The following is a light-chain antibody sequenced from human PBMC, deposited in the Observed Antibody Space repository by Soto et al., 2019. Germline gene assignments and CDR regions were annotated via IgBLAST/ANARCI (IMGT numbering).Light chain of an antibody. Sequence: LSPSPSSLSPTALARINITCRASQDIRKDLGWYQQKPGKAPKLLIYAASSLRSGVPSRFSGSGSGTHFTLTISSLQAEDSATYFCLQDYTYPWTFGQGTKVDIK. V-gene: IGKV1-6*02. CDR2: AAS. CDR1: QDIRKD. CDR3: LQDYTYPWT. J-gene: IGKJ1*01.